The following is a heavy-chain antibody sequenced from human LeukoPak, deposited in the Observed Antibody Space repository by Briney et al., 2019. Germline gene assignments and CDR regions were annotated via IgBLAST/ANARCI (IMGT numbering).Heavy chain of an antibody. CDR3: ARDSACYYDSSGYYCLGYFDY. CDR1: GYSISTGYY. CDR2: FYHGGST. V-gene: IGHV4-38-2*02. J-gene: IGHJ4*02. Sequence: PSETLSLTCTVSGYSISTGYYWDWIRQPPGKGLEWIGTFYHGGSTYYNPSLKSRVTISVDTSKNQFSLKLSSVTAADTAVYYCARDSACYYDSSGYYCLGYFDYWGQGTLVTVSS. D-gene: IGHD3-22*01.